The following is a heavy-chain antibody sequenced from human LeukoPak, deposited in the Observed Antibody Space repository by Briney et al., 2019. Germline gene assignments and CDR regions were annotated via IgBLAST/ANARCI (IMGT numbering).Heavy chain of an antibody. CDR2: ISWNSGLI. V-gene: IGHV3-9*01. Sequence: PGRSLRLSCAASGFNFDDYAMHWVRQVPGKGLEWVSGISWNSGLIDYADSVKGRFSISRDNAKNSPYLQMNSLKAEDTALYYCAKERRSAIDYWGQGTLVTVSS. J-gene: IGHJ4*02. CDR3: AKERRSAIDY. CDR1: GFNFDDYA.